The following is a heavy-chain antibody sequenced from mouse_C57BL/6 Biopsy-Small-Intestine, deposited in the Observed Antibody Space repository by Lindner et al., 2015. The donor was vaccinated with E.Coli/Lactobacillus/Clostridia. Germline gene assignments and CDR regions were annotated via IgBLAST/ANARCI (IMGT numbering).Heavy chain of an antibody. CDR1: GFTFSDYG. D-gene: IGHD2-3*01. CDR3: ARRVTTRNLDY. CDR2: ISSGSSTI. Sequence: VQLQESGGGLVKPGGSLKLSCAASGFTFSDYGMHWVRQAPEKGLEWVAYISSGSSTIYYADTVKGRFTISRDNAKNTLFLQMTGLRSEDTAMYYCARRVTTRNLDYWGQGTTLTVSS. V-gene: IGHV5-17*01. J-gene: IGHJ2*01.